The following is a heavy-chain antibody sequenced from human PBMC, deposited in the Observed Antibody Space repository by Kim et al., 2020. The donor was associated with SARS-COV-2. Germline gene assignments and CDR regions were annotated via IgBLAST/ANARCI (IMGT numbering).Heavy chain of an antibody. V-gene: IGHV3-23*01. J-gene: IGHJ6*01. Sequence: GGSLRLSCAASGFTFSSYAMSWVRQAPGKGLEWVSAISGSGGSTYYADSVKGRFTISRDNSKNTLYLQMNSLRAEDTAVYYCAKDSDSSSFDYYYYGMDVWGPGNTVTVSS. CDR3: AKDSDSSSFDYYYYGMDV. CDR2: ISGSGGST. D-gene: IGHD6-6*01. CDR1: GFTFSSYA.